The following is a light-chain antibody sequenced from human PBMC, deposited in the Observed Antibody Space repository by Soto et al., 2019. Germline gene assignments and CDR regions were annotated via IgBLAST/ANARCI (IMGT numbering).Light chain of an antibody. J-gene: IGKJ2*01. V-gene: IGKV1-39*01. CDR2: AAS. Sequence: DIQMTQSPSSLSASLGDRVTITCRASQSISSYLNWYQQKPGKAPKLLIYAASSLQSGVPSRFSGSGSGTDFTLTISSLQPEDVATYYCQQSYSTPLYTFGQGTKLEIK. CDR1: QSISSY. CDR3: QQSYSTPLYT.